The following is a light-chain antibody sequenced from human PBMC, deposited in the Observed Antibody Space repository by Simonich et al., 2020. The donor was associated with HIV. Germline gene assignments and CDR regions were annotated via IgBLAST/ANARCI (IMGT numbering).Light chain of an antibody. CDR1: QSVSYSSNNKNY. CDR3: QQYYSTPPT. V-gene: IGKV4-1*01. Sequence: DIVMTQSPDSLAVSLGARATINCKSSQSVSYSSNNKNYLAWYQQKPGQPPKLLIYWASTRESGVPDRFSGSGSGTDFTLTISSLQAEDVAVYYCQQYYSTPPTFGQGTKVEIK. J-gene: IGKJ1*01. CDR2: WAS.